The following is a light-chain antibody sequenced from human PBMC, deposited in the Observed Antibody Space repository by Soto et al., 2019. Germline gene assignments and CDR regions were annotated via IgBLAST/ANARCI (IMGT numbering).Light chain of an antibody. Sequence: QSVLTQPPSVSGAPGQRVTISCTGSSSNIGAGYDVHWYQQLPGTAPKLLIYGNSNRPSGVPDRFSCSKSGTSASLAITGLQAEDEADYYCQSYDSSLCGVVFGGGTKLTVL. CDR3: QSYDSSLCGVV. J-gene: IGLJ2*01. V-gene: IGLV1-40*01. CDR2: GNS. CDR1: SSNIGAGYD.